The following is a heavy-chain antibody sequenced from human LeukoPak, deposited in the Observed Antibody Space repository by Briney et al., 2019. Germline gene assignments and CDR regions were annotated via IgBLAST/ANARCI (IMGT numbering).Heavy chain of an antibody. Sequence: GGSLRLSCAASGFTFSTYAMHWVRQAPGKGLEWVANIKQDGSETYYVDSLKGRFTISRDNAKKLLYLQMNSLRAEDTAVYYCARETVFGVVIPTYYFDYWGQGILVTVSS. CDR3: ARETVFGVVIPTYYFDY. CDR2: IKQDGSET. J-gene: IGHJ4*02. V-gene: IGHV3-7*01. D-gene: IGHD3-3*01. CDR1: GFTFSTYA.